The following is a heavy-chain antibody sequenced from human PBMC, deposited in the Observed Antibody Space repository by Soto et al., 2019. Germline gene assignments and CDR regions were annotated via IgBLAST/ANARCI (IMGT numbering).Heavy chain of an antibody. CDR2: INAGNGNT. CDR3: ASPSYGSGNFY. CDR1: GYTFSNYL. Sequence: QVQLVQSGAEVKKPGASVKVSCKASGYTFSNYLLHWVRQAPGQRLEWMGWINAGNGNTKYSQKFQGRVTLTRDTSASTDYMELSGLRSEDTAVYYCASPSYGSGNFYWGQGTLVTVSS. V-gene: IGHV1-3*01. J-gene: IGHJ4*02. D-gene: IGHD3-10*01.